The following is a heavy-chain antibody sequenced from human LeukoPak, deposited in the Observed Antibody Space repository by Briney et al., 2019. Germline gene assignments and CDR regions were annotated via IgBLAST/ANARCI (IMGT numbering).Heavy chain of an antibody. D-gene: IGHD3/OR15-3a*01. J-gene: IGHJ1*01. CDR2: ISSSSSYI. CDR1: GFTFSSYS. CDR3: AKDLPWTSHGPGPFQH. V-gene: IGHV3-21*01. Sequence: KPGGSLRLSCAASGFTFSSYSMNWVRQAPGKGLEWVSSISSSSSYIYYADSVKGRFTISRDNAKNSLYLQMNSLRAEDTAVYYCAKDLPWTSHGPGPFQHWGQGTLVTVSS.